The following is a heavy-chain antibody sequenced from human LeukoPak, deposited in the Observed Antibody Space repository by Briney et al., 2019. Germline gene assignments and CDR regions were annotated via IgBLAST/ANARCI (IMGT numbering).Heavy chain of an antibody. J-gene: IGHJ4*02. CDR3: ARAGYSSSWSFFDY. D-gene: IGHD6-13*01. Sequence: GDSLRLSCAASGFSFTSYAMHWVRQAPGKGLEWVAVISYDGSNKYYADSVKGRFTISRDNSKNTLYLQMNSLRAEDTAVYYCARAGYSSSWSFFDYWGQGTLVTVSS. V-gene: IGHV3-30-3*01. CDR1: GFSFTSYA. CDR2: ISYDGSNK.